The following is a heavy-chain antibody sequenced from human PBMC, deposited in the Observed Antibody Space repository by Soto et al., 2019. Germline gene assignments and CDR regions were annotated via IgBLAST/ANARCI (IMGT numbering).Heavy chain of an antibody. CDR2: IYPGDSDT. Sequence: GESLKISCKGSGYSFTSYWIGWVRQMPGKGLEWMGIIYPGDSDTRYSPSFQGQVTISADKSISTAYLQWSSLKASDTAMYYCARHASTDIVVVPAAKAHYYYYYGMDVWGQGTTVTVS. CDR3: ARHASTDIVVVPAAKAHYYYYYGMDV. CDR1: GYSFTSYW. V-gene: IGHV5-51*01. J-gene: IGHJ6*02. D-gene: IGHD2-2*01.